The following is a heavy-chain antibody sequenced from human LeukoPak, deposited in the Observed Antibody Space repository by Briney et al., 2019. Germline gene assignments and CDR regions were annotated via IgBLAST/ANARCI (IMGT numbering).Heavy chain of an antibody. Sequence: GRSLRLSCAASGFTFSSYGMHWVRQAPGKGLEWVAVISYDGSNKYYADSAKGRFTISRDNSKNTLYLQMNSLRAEDTAVYYCAKDQGSWGQGTLVAVSS. CDR1: GFTFSSYG. CDR2: ISYDGSNK. J-gene: IGHJ4*02. V-gene: IGHV3-30*18. CDR3: AKDQGS. D-gene: IGHD2-15*01.